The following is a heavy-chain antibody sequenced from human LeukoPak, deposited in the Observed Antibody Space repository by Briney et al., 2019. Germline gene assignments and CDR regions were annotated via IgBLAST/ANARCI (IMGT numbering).Heavy chain of an antibody. Sequence: PSQTLSLTCAVSGGSISSGGYSWSWIRQPPGKGLEWIGSIYYSGSTYYNPSLKSRVTISVDTSKNQFSLKLSSVTAADTAVYYCARFERWLLHSQHSYWGQGTLVTVSS. CDR1: GGSISSGGYS. CDR2: IYYSGST. J-gene: IGHJ4*02. CDR3: ARFERWLLHSQHSY. V-gene: IGHV4-30-2*03. D-gene: IGHD3-22*01.